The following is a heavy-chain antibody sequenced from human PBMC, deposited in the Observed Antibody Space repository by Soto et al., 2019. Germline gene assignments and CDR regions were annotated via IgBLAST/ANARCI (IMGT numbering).Heavy chain of an antibody. D-gene: IGHD3-3*01. CDR1: GFTFSSYV. CDR2: VHYDGTKK. Sequence: QVQLVESGGGVVQPGTSLRLSCAPSGFTFSSYVMHWVRQAPGKGLEWVAVVHYDGTKKDYADSVRGRFTISRDNSENILYLQMNSLRPDDMAVYFCARETSYDFWSGPQTMDVWGQGTTVTVSS. CDR3: ARETSYDFWSGPQTMDV. V-gene: IGHV3-33*01. J-gene: IGHJ6*02.